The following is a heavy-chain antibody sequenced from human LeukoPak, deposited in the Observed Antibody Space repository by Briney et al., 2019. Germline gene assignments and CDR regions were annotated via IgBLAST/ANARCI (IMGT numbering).Heavy chain of an antibody. CDR3: ARTMVRGSLDY. Sequence: SETLSLTCTVSGGSISGTNYYWGWIRQPPGKGLEWIGSIYYNGHTYSNPSLESRVTISVDTSKNQFSLKLSSVTAADTAVYYCARTMVRGSLDYWGQGTLVTVSS. J-gene: IGHJ4*02. CDR1: GGSISGTNYY. V-gene: IGHV4-39*07. D-gene: IGHD3-10*01. CDR2: IYYNGHT.